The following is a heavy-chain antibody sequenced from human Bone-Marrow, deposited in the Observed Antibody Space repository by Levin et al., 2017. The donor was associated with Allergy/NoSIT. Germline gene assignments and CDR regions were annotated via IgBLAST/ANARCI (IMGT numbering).Heavy chain of an antibody. V-gene: IGHV1-2*06. CDR3: ARGSEEYRLLCDS. CDR2: INPNSGGT. CDR1: GYTFSDYY. D-gene: IGHD2-2*01. J-gene: IGHJ4*02. Sequence: ASVKVSCKASGYTFSDYYVHWVRQAPGQGLEWMGRINPNSGGTDFAQKFQGRVTMTRDTSISTAYLELSSLRSDDTALYYCARGSEEYRLLCDSWGQGTLVTVSS.